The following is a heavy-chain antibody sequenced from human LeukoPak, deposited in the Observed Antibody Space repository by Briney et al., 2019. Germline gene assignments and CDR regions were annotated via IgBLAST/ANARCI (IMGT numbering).Heavy chain of an antibody. D-gene: IGHD3-9*01. V-gene: IGHV3-74*01. J-gene: IGHJ6*02. CDR1: GFTFSSHW. CDR2: ISGDGRNI. CDR3: TRDLMDYDVSTGLHHYYMDV. Sequence: PGGSLRLSCAVSGFTFSSHWMHWVRQAPGKGLVWVSRISGDGRNINYADSVRGRFTISRDNAKNTLYLQMDTLRVEDTAVYYCTRDLMDYDVSTGLHHYYMDVWGQGTTVTVSS.